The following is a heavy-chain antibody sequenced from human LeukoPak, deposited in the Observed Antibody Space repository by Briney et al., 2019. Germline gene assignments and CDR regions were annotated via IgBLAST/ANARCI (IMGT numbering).Heavy chain of an antibody. D-gene: IGHD3/OR15-3a*01. V-gene: IGHV1-2*06. J-gene: IGHJ4*02. Sequence: ASVKVSCKASGYTFTGYYMHWVRQAPGQGLEWMGRINPNSGGTNYAQKFQGRVTMTRDTSISTAYMELSRLRSDDTAVYYCARDDDGLSYFDYWGQGTLVTVSS. CDR2: INPNSGGT. CDR1: GYTFTGYY. CDR3: ARDDDGLSYFDY.